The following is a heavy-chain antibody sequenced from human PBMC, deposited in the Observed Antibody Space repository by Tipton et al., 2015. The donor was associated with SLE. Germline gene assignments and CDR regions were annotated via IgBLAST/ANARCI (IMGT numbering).Heavy chain of an antibody. CDR3: TRAPGGVVPADDYYYGMDV. Sequence: SLRLSCTASGFTFGDYAMSWFRQAPGKGLEWVGFIRSKAYGGTTEYAASVKGRFTISRDDSKSIAYLQMNSLKTEDTAVYYCTRAPGGVVPADDYYYGMDVWGQGTTVTVSS. D-gene: IGHD2-2*01. J-gene: IGHJ6*02. V-gene: IGHV3-49*03. CDR2: IRSKAYGGTT. CDR1: GFTFGDYA.